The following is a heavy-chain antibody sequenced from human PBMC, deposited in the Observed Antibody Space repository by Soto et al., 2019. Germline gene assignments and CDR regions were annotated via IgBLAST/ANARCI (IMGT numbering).Heavy chain of an antibody. CDR2: IYRSGTT. CDR1: GYAIRNGFF. Sequence: SETLSLTCAVSGYAIRNGFFWGWFRQPPGKGLEWIGNIYRSGTTYYNPSLKTRVTISVDTSKNQFSLRLSSVTAADTAVYFCARTYYSDSSGYGAFDYWGQGSLVTV. J-gene: IGHJ4*02. V-gene: IGHV4-38-2*01. CDR3: ARTYYSDSSGYGAFDY. D-gene: IGHD3-22*01.